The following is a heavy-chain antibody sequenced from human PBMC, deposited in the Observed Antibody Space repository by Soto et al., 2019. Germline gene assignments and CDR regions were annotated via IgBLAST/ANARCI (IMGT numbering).Heavy chain of an antibody. D-gene: IGHD3-3*01. V-gene: IGHV4-34*01. J-gene: IGHJ6*01. CDR1: GGSFSGYS. CDR3: ARARFDSWSPIHYGLDV. CDR2: INHSGTT. Sequence: SETLCVTCALYGGSFSGYSWTWLRQPPGKGLEWIGEINHSGTTDYNPALKSRVTMSADTSKNQFSLRMTSVTAADTALYYCARARFDSWSPIHYGLDVWGQGTTVTVSS.